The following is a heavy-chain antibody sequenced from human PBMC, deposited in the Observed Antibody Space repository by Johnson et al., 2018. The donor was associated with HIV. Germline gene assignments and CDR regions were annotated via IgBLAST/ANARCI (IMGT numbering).Heavy chain of an antibody. CDR1: RFTFSSHA. J-gene: IGHJ3*02. Sequence: QVQLVESGGGVVQPGRSLRLSCAASRFTFSSHAMHWVRQAPGKGLEWVSIIYSGGSTYYADSVKGRFTISRDNSKNTLYLQMNSLRAEDTAVYYCARGGARSSGYYSAFDIWGQGTMVTVSS. CDR3: ARGGARSSGYYSAFDI. D-gene: IGHD3-22*01. V-gene: IGHV3-NL1*01. CDR2: IYSGGST.